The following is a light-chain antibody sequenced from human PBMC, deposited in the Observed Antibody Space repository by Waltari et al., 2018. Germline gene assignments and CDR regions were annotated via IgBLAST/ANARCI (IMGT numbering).Light chain of an antibody. J-gene: IGKJ1*01. CDR2: KAS. Sequence: DIQMTQSPSTLSASVGARVTITCRASQSISSWLAWYQQKPGKAPKLLIYKASSLESGVPSRFSGSGSGTEFTLTISSLQPDDFATYYCQQYNSYSGETFGQGTKVEIK. CDR3: QQYNSYSGET. V-gene: IGKV1-5*03. CDR1: QSISSW.